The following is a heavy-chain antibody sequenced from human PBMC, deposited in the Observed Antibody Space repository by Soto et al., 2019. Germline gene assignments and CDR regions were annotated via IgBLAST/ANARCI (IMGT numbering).Heavy chain of an antibody. J-gene: IGHJ4*02. CDR1: GFTFSSYG. V-gene: IGHV3-33*01. CDR3: ARDQNNYYDSSGYYYLFDY. CDR2: IWYDGSNK. Sequence: GGSLRLSCAASGFTFSSYGMHWVRQAPGKGLEWVAVIWYDGSNKYYADSVKGRFTISRDNSKNTLYLQMNSLRAEDTAVYYCARDQNNYYDSSGYYYLFDYWGQGTLVTVSS. D-gene: IGHD3-22*01.